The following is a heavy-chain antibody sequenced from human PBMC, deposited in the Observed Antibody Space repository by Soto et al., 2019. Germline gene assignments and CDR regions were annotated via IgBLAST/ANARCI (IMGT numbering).Heavy chain of an antibody. Sequence: QVQLVQSGAEVKKPGASVKVSCKASGYTFTRSGISWVRQAPRQGLEWMGWISTYNGDTNYAQTFQGRVTMTTDTSTSTVHMEVWSLRSDDTAVYYCAREGVAPYYYYGMDVWRQGTPVTVSS. CDR3: AREGVAPYYYYGMDV. J-gene: IGHJ6*02. V-gene: IGHV1-18*01. D-gene: IGHD5-12*01. CDR1: GYTFTRSG. CDR2: ISTYNGDT.